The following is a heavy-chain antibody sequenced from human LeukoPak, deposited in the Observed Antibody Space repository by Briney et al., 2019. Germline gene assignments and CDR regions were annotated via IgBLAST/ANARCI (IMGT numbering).Heavy chain of an antibody. D-gene: IGHD6-19*01. V-gene: IGHV3-7*04. CDR2: IKPDGSEK. Sequence: GGSLRLSCVVSGFTFSNYWMSWVRQAPGKGLEWVANIKPDGSEKNYVDSVKGRFTISRDNAKNSLYLQMNSLRAEDTAVYYCARDRPSAWYLQYYFNYWGQGNLVPVSS. CDR1: GFTFSNYW. CDR3: ARDRPSAWYLQYYFNY. J-gene: IGHJ4*02.